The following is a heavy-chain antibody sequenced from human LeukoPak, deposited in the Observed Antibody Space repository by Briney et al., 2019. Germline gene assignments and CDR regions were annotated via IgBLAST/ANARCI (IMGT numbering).Heavy chain of an antibody. CDR3: ARELIIGGAYYFDY. Sequence: ETLSLTCSVSGGSVSSYYWSWIRQSPGKGLEWIGYNHNSGRTNYNPSLKSRVTGFVDTSKNQVSLRLSSVTAADTAVYYCARELIIGGAYYFDYWGQGTLVTVSS. CDR2: NHNSGRT. J-gene: IGHJ4*02. D-gene: IGHD3-16*01. V-gene: IGHV4-4*08. CDR1: GGSVSSYY.